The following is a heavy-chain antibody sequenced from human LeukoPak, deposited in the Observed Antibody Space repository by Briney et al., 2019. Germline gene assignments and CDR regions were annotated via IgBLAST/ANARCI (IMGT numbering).Heavy chain of an antibody. CDR1: GYTFTSYD. Sequence: ASVKVSCKASGYTFTSYDINWVRQATGQGLEWMGWMNPNSGNTGYAQKFQGRVTMTRNTSISTAYMELSSLRSEDTAVYYCARVGSSSYGHAWYFDLWGRGTLVTVSS. CDR3: ARVGSSSYGHAWYFDL. D-gene: IGHD5-18*01. V-gene: IGHV1-8*01. CDR2: MNPNSGNT. J-gene: IGHJ2*01.